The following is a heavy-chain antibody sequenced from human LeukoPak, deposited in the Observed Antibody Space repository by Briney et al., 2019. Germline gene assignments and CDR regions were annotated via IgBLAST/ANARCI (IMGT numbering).Heavy chain of an antibody. Sequence: ASVKVSCKASGYTFTGYYMHWVRQAPGQGLEWMGGIIPIFGTANYAQKFRGRVTITADKSTRTAYMELSSLRSEDTAVYYCARDNDSRDPPHFDSGAREPWSPSPQ. CDR3: ARDNDSRDPPHFDS. CDR1: GYTFTGYY. D-gene: IGHD3-16*01. J-gene: IGHJ4*02. CDR2: IIPIFGTA. V-gene: IGHV1-69*06.